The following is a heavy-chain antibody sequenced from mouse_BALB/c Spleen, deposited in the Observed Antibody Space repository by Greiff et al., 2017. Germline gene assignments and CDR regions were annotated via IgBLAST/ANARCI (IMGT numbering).Heavy chain of an antibody. D-gene: IGHD2-1*01. CDR2: ILPGSGST. V-gene: IGHV1-9*01. J-gene: IGHJ4*01. CDR1: GYTFSSYW. CDR3: ARKTYGNYDYYAMDY. Sequence: QVQLQQSGAELMKPGASVKISCKATGYTFSSYWIEWVKQRPGHGLEWIGEILPGSGSTNYNEKFKGKATFTADTSSNTAYMQLSSLTSEDSAVYYCARKTYGNYDYYAMDYWGQGTSVTVAA.